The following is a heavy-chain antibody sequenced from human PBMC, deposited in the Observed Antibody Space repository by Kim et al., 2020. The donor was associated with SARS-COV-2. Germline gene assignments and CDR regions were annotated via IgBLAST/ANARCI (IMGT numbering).Heavy chain of an antibody. CDR1: GGSFSGYY. V-gene: IGHV4-34*01. CDR2: INHSGST. CDR3: ARRQIVVVVAANWFDP. J-gene: IGHJ5*02. Sequence: SETLSLTCAVYGGSFSGYYWSWIRQPPGKGLEWIGEINHSGSTNYNPSLKSRVTISVDPSKNQFSLKLSSVTAADTAVYYCARRQIVVVVAANWFDPWGQGTLVTLSS. D-gene: IGHD2-15*01.